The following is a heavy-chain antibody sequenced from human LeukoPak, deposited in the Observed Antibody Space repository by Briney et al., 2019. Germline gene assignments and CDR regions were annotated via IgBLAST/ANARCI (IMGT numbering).Heavy chain of an antibody. CDR2: IIPIFGTA. V-gene: IGHV1-69*06. J-gene: IGHJ4*02. Sequence: ASVKVSCKASGYTFTSYGISWVRQAPGQGLEWMGGIIPIFGTANYAQKFQGRVTITADKSTSTAYMELSSLRSEDTAVYYCARDNGWQYCSGGSCYLLDYWGQGTLVTVSS. CDR3: ARDNGWQYCSGGSCYLLDY. CDR1: GYTFTSYG. D-gene: IGHD2-15*01.